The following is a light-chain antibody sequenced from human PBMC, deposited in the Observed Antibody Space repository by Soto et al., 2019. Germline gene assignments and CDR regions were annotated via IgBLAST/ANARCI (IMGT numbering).Light chain of an antibody. J-gene: IGLJ1*01. CDR2: EVS. CDR3: SSYTSSTLYV. CDR1: SSDVGGYNY. V-gene: IGLV2-14*01. Sequence: QPVLTQPAYVSGSPGQSITISCTGTSSDVGGYNYVSWYQQHPGKAPKLMIYEVSNRPSGVSDRFSGSKSGNTASLTTSGLQAEDEADYYCSSYTSSTLYVFGTGTKLTVL.